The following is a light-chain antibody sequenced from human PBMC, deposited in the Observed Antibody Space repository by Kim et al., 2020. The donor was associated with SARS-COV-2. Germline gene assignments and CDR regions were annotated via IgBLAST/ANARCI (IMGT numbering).Light chain of an antibody. CDR1: PSGSSSY. CDR2: GAS. CDR3: QQYGWSPTT. Sequence: PGERAFPSCRASPSGSSSYLAWYQHKPGQSPRLLIYGASSRATGVPARCRGGGSGTDFTLTITRLEPEDFAVYYCQQYGWSPTTVGQGTRLEIK. J-gene: IGKJ5*01. V-gene: IGKV3-20*01.